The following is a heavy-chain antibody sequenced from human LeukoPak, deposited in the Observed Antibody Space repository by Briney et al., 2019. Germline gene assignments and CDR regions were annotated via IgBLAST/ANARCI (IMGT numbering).Heavy chain of an antibody. CDR2: IYTSGST. CDR1: GGSISSSSYY. CDR3: ARDSSGWYGY. V-gene: IGHV4-61*02. D-gene: IGHD6-19*01. Sequence: PSETLSLTCTVSGGSISSSSYYWSWIRQPAGKGLEWIGRIYTSGSTNYNPSLKSRVTMSVDTSKNQFSLKLSSVTAADTAVYYCARDSSGWYGYWGQGTLVTVSS. J-gene: IGHJ4*02.